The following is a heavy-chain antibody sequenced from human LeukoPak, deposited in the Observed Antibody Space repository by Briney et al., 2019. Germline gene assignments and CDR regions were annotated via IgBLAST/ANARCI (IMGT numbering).Heavy chain of an antibody. Sequence: ASVKVSCKACGYTFTSYYMHWVRQAPGQGLEWMGIINPSGGSTSYAQKFQGRVTMTRDTSTGTVYMELSSLRSEDTAVYYCARDQVVVVVAATDYYYYYMDVWGKGTTVTVSS. CDR2: INPSGGST. CDR1: GYTFTSYY. CDR3: ARDQVVVVVAATDYYYYYMDV. V-gene: IGHV1-46*01. D-gene: IGHD2-15*01. J-gene: IGHJ6*03.